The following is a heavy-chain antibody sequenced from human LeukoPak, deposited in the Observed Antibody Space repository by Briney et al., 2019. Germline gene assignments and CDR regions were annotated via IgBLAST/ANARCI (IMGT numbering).Heavy chain of an antibody. CDR1: GGSISSYY. Sequence: PSETLSLTCTVSGGSISSYYWSWIRQPAGKGLGWIGRIYISGSTNYNPSLKSRVTMSVDTSKNQFSLKLSSVTAADTDVYYCARDGGSGSYSLKWFDPWGQGTLVTVSS. J-gene: IGHJ5*02. CDR2: IYISGST. D-gene: IGHD1-26*01. V-gene: IGHV4-4*07. CDR3: ARDGGSGSYSLKWFDP.